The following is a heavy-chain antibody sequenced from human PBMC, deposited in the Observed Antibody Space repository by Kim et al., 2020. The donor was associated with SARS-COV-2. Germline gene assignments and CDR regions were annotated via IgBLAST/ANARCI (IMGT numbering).Heavy chain of an antibody. CDR3: AGDID. J-gene: IGHJ4*02. CDR2: IYYSGST. D-gene: IGHD3-10*01. Sequence: IYYSGSTYYTPSLKSRVTISVDTSKNQFSLKLSSVTAADTAVYYCAGDIDWGQGTLVTVSS. V-gene: IGHV4-39*01.